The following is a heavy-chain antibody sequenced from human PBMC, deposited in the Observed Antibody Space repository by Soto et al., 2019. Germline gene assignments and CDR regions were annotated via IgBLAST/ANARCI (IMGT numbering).Heavy chain of an antibody. CDR3: ARDEDFWSGYYGTADY. Sequence: SLRLSCAASGFTFSSYAMHWVRQAPGKGLEWVAVISYDGSNKYYADSVKGRFTISRDNSKNTLYLQMNSLRAEDTAVYYCARDEDFWSGYYGTADYWGQGTLVTVSS. J-gene: IGHJ4*02. V-gene: IGHV3-30-3*01. D-gene: IGHD3-3*01. CDR1: GFTFSSYA. CDR2: ISYDGSNK.